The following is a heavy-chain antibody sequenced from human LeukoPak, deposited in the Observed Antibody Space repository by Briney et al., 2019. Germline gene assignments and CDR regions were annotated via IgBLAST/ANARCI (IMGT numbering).Heavy chain of an antibody. CDR2: ISAGGGGI. Sequence: GGSLRLSCAASGFISRDYPMSWVRQTPGKGLEWVSSISAGGGGIYYADSVKGRFTVSRDDSKNTLYLQMNSLRVEDTALYYCAKESNGRRFDFDHWGQGTLATVSS. V-gene: IGHV3-23*01. CDR3: AKESNGRRFDFDH. D-gene: IGHD1-26*01. CDR1: GFISRDYP. J-gene: IGHJ4*02.